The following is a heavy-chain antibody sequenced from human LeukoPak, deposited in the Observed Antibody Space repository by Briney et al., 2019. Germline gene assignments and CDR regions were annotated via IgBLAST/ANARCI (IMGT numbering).Heavy chain of an antibody. CDR2: IYSGGST. CDR1: GFTFSSYA. V-gene: IGHV3-53*01. CDR3: ARVYFGVDSNWFDP. Sequence: PGGSLRLSCAASGFTFSSYAMSWVRQAPGKGLEWVSVIYSGGSTYYADSVKGRFTISRDNSKNTLYLQMNSLRAEDTAVYYCARVYFGVDSNWFDPWGQRTLVTVSS. D-gene: IGHD3-3*01. J-gene: IGHJ5*02.